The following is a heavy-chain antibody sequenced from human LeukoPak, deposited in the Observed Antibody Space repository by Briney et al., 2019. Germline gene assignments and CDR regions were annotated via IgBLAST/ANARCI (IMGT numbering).Heavy chain of an antibody. CDR3: ARAIGYNWFDP. Sequence: GGSLRLSCAASGFTFSSYGMHWVRQAPGKGLEWVAVISYDESKKYYADSVKGRFTISRDNAKNSLYLQMNSLRAEDTAVYYCARAIGYNWFDPWGQGTLVTVSS. D-gene: IGHD3-10*01. J-gene: IGHJ5*02. CDR2: ISYDESKK. CDR1: GFTFSSYG. V-gene: IGHV3-30*03.